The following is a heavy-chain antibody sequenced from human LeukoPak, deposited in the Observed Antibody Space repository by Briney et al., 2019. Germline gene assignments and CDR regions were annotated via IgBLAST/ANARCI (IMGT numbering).Heavy chain of an antibody. CDR3: ARESLGYCSGGSCYSYFDY. V-gene: IGHV3-53*01. D-gene: IGHD2-15*01. Sequence: PGGSLRLSCAASGFTVSSNYMSWVRQAPGKGLEWVSVIYSGGSTYYADSVKGRFTISRDNSKNTLYLQMNSLRAEDTAVYYCARESLGYCSGGSCYSYFDYWGQETLVTVSS. J-gene: IGHJ4*02. CDR2: IYSGGST. CDR1: GFTVSSNY.